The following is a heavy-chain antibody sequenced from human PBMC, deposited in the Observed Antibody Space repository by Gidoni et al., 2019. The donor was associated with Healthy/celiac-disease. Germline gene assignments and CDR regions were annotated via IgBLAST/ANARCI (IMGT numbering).Heavy chain of an antibody. CDR1: GYTFTSYC. J-gene: IGHJ3*02. CDR3: ARGAIMGRWLQSEDAFDI. D-gene: IGHD5-12*01. CDR2: IIAYNSIT. Sequence: QVQLVQSGAEAKKPGHSVKVSFKTSGYTFTSYCISWVRQAPGQGLEWMGWIIAYNSITNYAQKLQDRVTMTTDTATSKAYMKLRGLRADDTAVYYGARGAIMGRWLQSEDAFDIWGQGTMVTVSS. V-gene: IGHV1-18*01.